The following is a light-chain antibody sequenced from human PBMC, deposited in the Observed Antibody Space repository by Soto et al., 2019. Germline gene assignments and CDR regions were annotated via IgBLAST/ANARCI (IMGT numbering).Light chain of an antibody. J-gene: IGLJ3*02. CDR3: SSYAGSNFWV. CDR2: DVT. Sequence: QSALTQPPSASGSPGQSVTISCTGTSSDVGAYNYVSWYQQHPGKAPKLMIYDVTKRPSGVPNRFSGSQSGNTASLTVSGLQAEDEADYYCSSYAGSNFWVFGGGTKVTVL. V-gene: IGLV2-8*01. CDR1: SSDVGAYNY.